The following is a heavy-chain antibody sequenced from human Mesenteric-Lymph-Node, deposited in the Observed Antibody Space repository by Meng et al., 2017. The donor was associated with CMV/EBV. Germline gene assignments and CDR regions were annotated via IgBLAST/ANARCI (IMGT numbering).Heavy chain of an antibody. J-gene: IGHJ4*02. V-gene: IGHV3-30-3*01. CDR3: AREGASSGYFGFFDY. D-gene: IGHD3-22*01. Sequence: GESLKISCVASGFTFSTYVMHWVRQAPGKGLEWVAAVSIDGSNKYNADSVKGRFTISRDNSENTLYLQMNSLRAEDMAVYYCAREGASSGYFGFFDYWGQGTLVTVSS. CDR1: GFTFSTYV. CDR2: VSIDGSNK.